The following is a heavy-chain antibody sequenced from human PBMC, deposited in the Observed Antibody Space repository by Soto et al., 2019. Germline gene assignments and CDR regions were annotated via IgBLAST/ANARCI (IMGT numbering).Heavy chain of an antibody. CDR2: ISYDGENK. CDR1: GFTFSSYG. J-gene: IGHJ4*02. V-gene: IGHV3-30*18. CDR3: AKDQAVAGNFDY. Sequence: PGGSLRLSCAASGFTFSSYGMHWVRQAPGKGLEWVAVISYDGENKHYADSVKGRFTISRDNSKNTLYLQMNSLRAEDTAVYCCAKDQAVAGNFDYWGQGTLVTVSS. D-gene: IGHD6-19*01.